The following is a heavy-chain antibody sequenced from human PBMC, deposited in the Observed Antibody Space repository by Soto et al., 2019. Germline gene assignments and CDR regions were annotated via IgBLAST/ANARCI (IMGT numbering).Heavy chain of an antibody. CDR1: GYSISSGYY. Sequence: SETLSRTCSVSGYSISSGYYWGWIRQPPGKGLEWIGSIYHSGSTYYNPSLKSRVTISVDTSKNPFSLKLSSVTAADTAVYYCARVRYYYDSSGLNYFDYWGQGTLVTVSS. CDR3: ARVRYYYDSSGLNYFDY. CDR2: IYHSGST. J-gene: IGHJ4*02. V-gene: IGHV4-38-2*02. D-gene: IGHD3-22*01.